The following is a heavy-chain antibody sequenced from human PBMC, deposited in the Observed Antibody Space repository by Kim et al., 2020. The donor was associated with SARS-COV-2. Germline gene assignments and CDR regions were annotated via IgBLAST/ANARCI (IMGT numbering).Heavy chain of an antibody. CDR3: ATALPMAVAGYYSYYGMDV. CDR1: GYTLTELC. CDR2: FDPEDGET. V-gene: IGHV1-24*01. J-gene: IGHJ6*02. Sequence: ASVKVSCKVSGYTLTELCMHWVRQAPGKGLEWMGGFDPEDGETIYAQKFQGRVTMTEDTSTDTAYMELSSLRSEDTAVYYCATALPMAVAGYYSYYGMDVWGQGTTVTVSS. D-gene: IGHD6-19*01.